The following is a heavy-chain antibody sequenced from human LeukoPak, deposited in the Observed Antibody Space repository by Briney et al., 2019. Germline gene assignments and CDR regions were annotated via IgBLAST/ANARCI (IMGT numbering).Heavy chain of an antibody. Sequence: SETLSLTCTVSGGSISSDYWSWIRQPPGKGLEWIGYIYYSGSTDYNPSLKSLVTISVDTSKNQFSLKLSSVTAADTAVYYCASEDEFWGQGTLVTVSS. CDR2: IYYSGST. D-gene: IGHD6-6*01. CDR1: GGSISSDY. CDR3: ASEDEF. J-gene: IGHJ4*02. V-gene: IGHV4-59*08.